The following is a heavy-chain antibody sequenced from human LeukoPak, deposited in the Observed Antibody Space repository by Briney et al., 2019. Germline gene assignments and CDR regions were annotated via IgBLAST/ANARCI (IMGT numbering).Heavy chain of an antibody. Sequence: KPSETLSLTCTVSGGSISSSSYYWGWIRQPPGKGLEWIGSIYYSGSTYYNPSLKSRVTISVDTSKNQFSLKLSSVTAADTAVYHCARDRGSFDYWGQGTLVTVSS. CDR3: ARDRGSFDY. J-gene: IGHJ4*02. V-gene: IGHV4-39*07. D-gene: IGHD3-10*01. CDR2: IYYSGST. CDR1: GGSISSSSYY.